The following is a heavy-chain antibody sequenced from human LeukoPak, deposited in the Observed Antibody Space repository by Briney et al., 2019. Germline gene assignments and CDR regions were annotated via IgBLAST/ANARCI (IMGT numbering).Heavy chain of an antibody. J-gene: IGHJ4*02. CDR3: ASYPNFDY. CDR2: VKEDGSDK. D-gene: IGHD3-16*02. V-gene: IGHV3-7*01. CDR1: RFTFSNYW. Sequence: PGGSLRLSCAASRFTFSNYWMDWVRQSPGKGLEWVANVKEDGSDKYYVDSVKGRFTISRDNAKNSLYLQMNSLRAEDTAVYYCASYPNFDYWGQGTLVTVSS.